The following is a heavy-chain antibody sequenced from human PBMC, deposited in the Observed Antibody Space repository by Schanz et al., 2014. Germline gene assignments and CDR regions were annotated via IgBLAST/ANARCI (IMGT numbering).Heavy chain of an antibody. Sequence: QVQLVQSGAEVKKPGASVKVSCKASGYTFTSYGISWVRQAPGQGLEWMGWISLYNGNTNYAQKIQGRVTMTADTSTSTAYMELRRQRSDDTAVDYCARDQSPYTNASDDRYFDSWGQGSLVTVSS. D-gene: IGHD6-6*01. CDR1: GYTFTSYG. J-gene: IGHJ4*02. CDR2: ISLYNGNT. V-gene: IGHV1-18*01. CDR3: ARDQSPYTNASDDRYFDS.